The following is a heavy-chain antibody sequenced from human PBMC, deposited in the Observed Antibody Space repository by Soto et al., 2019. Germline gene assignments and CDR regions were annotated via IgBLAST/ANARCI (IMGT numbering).Heavy chain of an antibody. J-gene: IGHJ6*02. D-gene: IGHD3-3*01. CDR2: IYPGDSDT. V-gene: IGHV5-51*01. CDR3: ARLGFNYDFLSGYYNVHHYYGIDV. CDR1: GDKVSTCHNFTSYW. Sequence: PGASQKISCEGPGDKVSTCHNFTSYWNAWVRQMPGEGLEWMGIIYPGDSDTRYSPSFQGQVTISADKSINSVYLQWSSLKASDTATYYCARLGFNYDFLSGYYNVHHYYGIDVWGQRTTVTVYS.